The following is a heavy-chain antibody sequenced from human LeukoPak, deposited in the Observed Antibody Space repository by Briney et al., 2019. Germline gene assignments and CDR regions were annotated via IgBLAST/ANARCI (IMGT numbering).Heavy chain of an antibody. CDR3: ARETTLTGYSSGLGFNY. CDR2: IYDSGTT. J-gene: IGHJ4*02. D-gene: IGHD6-19*01. V-gene: IGHV4-59*01. Sequence: SETLSLTCAVSGGSISGWYWSWIRQPPGKGLEWIGRIYDSGTTNYNPSLKSRVTMSVDSSKNQFSLKLTSVTAADTAVYYCARETTLTGYSSGLGFNYWGQGTLVTVSS. CDR1: GGSISGWY.